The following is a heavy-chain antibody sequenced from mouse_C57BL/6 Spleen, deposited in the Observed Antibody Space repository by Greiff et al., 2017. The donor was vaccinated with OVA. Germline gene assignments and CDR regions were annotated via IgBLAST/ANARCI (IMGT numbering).Heavy chain of an antibody. V-gene: IGHV1-55*01. J-gene: IGHJ4*01. D-gene: IGHD2-4*01. CDR1: GYTFTSYW. Sequence: QVQLQQPGAELVKPGASVKMSCKASGYTFTSYWITWVKQRPGQGLEWIGDIYPGSGSTNYNEKFKSKATLTVDTSSSTAYMQLSSLTSEDSAVYYCATIYYDYDGAMDYWGQGTSVTVSS. CDR2: IYPGSGST. CDR3: ATIYYDYDGAMDY.